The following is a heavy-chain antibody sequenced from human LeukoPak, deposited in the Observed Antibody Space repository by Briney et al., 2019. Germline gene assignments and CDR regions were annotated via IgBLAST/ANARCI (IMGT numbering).Heavy chain of an antibody. Sequence: SETLSLTCTVSGDSVSSSNYYWVWIRQPPGKGLEWLGSFYPGGRPYYNPSLESRVTVAIDTSKNHFSLKLASVTAADTAVYFCARRGLTAAAVWGQGTLVTVSS. J-gene: IGHJ4*02. V-gene: IGHV4-39*02. CDR2: FYPGGRP. CDR1: GDSVSSSNYY. D-gene: IGHD6-13*01. CDR3: ARRGLTAAAV.